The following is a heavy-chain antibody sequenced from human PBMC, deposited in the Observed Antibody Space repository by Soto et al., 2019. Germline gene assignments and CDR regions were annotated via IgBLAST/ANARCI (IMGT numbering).Heavy chain of an antibody. CDR3: ARGNLGGFDL. CDR2: ISYDGSDK. J-gene: IGHJ6*02. V-gene: IGHV3-30*04. CDR1: GFTFSSYA. Sequence: SLRLSCAASGFTFSSYAMHWVRQAPGKGLEWVALISYDGSDKDYADSVKGRFTISRDNSRNTLFLQMNSLRAEDTAVYYCARGNLGGFDLWGQGTTVTVSS. D-gene: IGHD2-15*01.